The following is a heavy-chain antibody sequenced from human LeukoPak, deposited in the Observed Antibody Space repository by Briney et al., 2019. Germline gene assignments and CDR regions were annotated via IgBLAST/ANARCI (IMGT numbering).Heavy chain of an antibody. CDR2: IIPIFGTA. Sequence: GASVKVSCKASGGTFSSYAISWVRQAPGQGLEWMGGIIPIFGTANYAQKFQGRVTITTDESTSTAYMELSSLRSGDTAVYYCARGPKYYDFWSGSRPDAFDIWGQGTMDTVSS. J-gene: IGHJ3*02. CDR3: ARGPKYYDFWSGSRPDAFDI. V-gene: IGHV1-69*05. D-gene: IGHD3-3*01. CDR1: GGTFSSYA.